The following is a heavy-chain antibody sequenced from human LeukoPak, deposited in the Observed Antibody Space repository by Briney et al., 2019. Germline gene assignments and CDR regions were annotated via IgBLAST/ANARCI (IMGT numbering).Heavy chain of an antibody. CDR3: ARDLNYYGSGEGFDY. CDR2: ITSSSSYI. J-gene: IGHJ4*02. Sequence: GGSLRLSCAASGFTFSSYSMTWVRQAPGKGLEWVSSITSSSSYIYYADSVKGRFTISRDNAKNSLYLQMNSLRAEDTAVYYCARDLNYYGSGEGFDYWGQGTLVTGSS. CDR1: GFTFSSYS. V-gene: IGHV3-21*01. D-gene: IGHD3-10*01.